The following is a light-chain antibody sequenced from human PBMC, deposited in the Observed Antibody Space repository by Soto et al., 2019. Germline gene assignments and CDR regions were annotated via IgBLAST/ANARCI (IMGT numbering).Light chain of an antibody. CDR2: AVS. V-gene: IGLV2-14*01. Sequence: QSALTQPASVSGSPGQSITISCTGTRSDVGGYNYVSWYQQHPGKAPKLMIYAVSNRPSGVSNRFSGSKSGNTASLTISGLQAEDEADYYCSSYTSRSTLDYVFGSGTKLTVL. J-gene: IGLJ1*01. CDR1: RSDVGGYNY. CDR3: SSYTSRSTLDYV.